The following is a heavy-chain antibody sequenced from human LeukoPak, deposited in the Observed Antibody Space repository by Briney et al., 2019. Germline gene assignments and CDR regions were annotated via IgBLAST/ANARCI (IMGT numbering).Heavy chain of an antibody. V-gene: IGHV3-74*01. Sequence: GGSLRLSCAASGFTFSGYWMQWVRQALGKGLVWVSRIDSDGSSTTYADSVKGRFTISRDNAKNTLYLQMNSLRVEDTAVYYCVRPGRVITALDTFDIWGQGTMVTVSS. J-gene: IGHJ3*02. CDR2: IDSDGSST. CDR3: VRPGRVITALDTFDI. D-gene: IGHD1-14*01. CDR1: GFTFSGYW.